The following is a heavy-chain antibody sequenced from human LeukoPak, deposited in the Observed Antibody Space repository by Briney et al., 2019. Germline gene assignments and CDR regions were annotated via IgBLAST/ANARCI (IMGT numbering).Heavy chain of an antibody. D-gene: IGHD3-22*01. CDR3: ARGTRNRRYYDSSVYVDY. CDR1: GGSFSGYY. CDR2: INHSGST. Sequence: SETLSLTCAVYGGSFSGYYWSWIRQPPGKGLEWIGEINHSGSTNYNPSLKSRVTMSVDTSKDQFSLKLSSVTAADTAVFYCARGTRNRRYYDSSVYVDYWGQGTLVTVSS. V-gene: IGHV4-34*01. J-gene: IGHJ4*02.